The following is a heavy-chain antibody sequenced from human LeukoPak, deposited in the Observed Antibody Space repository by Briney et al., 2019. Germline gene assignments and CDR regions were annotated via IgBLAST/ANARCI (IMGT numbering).Heavy chain of an antibody. D-gene: IGHD3-3*01. V-gene: IGHV3-48*01. Sequence: GGSLRLSCAASGFTFSSYSMNWVRQAPGKGLEWVSYISGSSSTIYYADSVKGRFTISRDNAKNSLYLQMNSLRAEDTAVYYCARDFFGVRYYYYMDVWGKGTTVTVSS. J-gene: IGHJ6*03. CDR2: ISGSSSTI. CDR1: GFTFSSYS. CDR3: ARDFFGVRYYYYMDV.